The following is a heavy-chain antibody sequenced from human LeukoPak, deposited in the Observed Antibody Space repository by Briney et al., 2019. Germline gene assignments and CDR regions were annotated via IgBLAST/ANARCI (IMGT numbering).Heavy chain of an antibody. CDR1: GYAFTTYW. CDR3: AIRAVSSSSSWYVFGD. J-gene: IGHJ4*02. D-gene: IGHD6-13*01. CDR2: IYPGDSDT. Sequence: GESLKISCKGSGYAFTTYWIGWVRQMPGKGLERMGFIYPGDSDTRYSPSFQGQVTISVDKSISTAYLQWSSLKASDTAMYYCAIRAVSSSSSWYVFGDWSQGTLVTVSS. V-gene: IGHV5-51*01.